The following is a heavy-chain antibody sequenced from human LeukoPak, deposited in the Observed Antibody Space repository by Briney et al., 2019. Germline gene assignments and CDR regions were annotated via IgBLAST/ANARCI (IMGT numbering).Heavy chain of an antibody. CDR3: ATGASSGWLLYWFDP. V-gene: IGHV3-23*01. Sequence: GGSLRLSCTASGLTLSNYAMNWVRQTPGKGLEWVSGISGSGANTYYADSVKGRFTIFRDNSKNTLYLQMNVLRAEDMAVYYCATGASSGWLLYWFDPWGQGTLVIVSS. D-gene: IGHD6-19*01. CDR1: GLTLSNYA. CDR2: ISGSGANT. J-gene: IGHJ5*02.